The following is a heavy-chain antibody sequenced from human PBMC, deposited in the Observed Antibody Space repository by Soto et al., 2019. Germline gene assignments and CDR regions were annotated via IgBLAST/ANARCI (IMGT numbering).Heavy chain of an antibody. CDR3: ARVVTVVKSFHYWYFDL. D-gene: IGHD2-15*01. J-gene: IGHJ2*01. CDR1: RGTFSRYA. Sequence: QVQLVQSGAEVKKPGSSVKVSCKASRGTFSRYAISWVRQAPGQGLEWMGGIIPIFGTTNYAQKFQGRVTITADESTSTAYMELSSLRSEDTAVYYCARVVTVVKSFHYWYFDLWGRGTLVTVSS. V-gene: IGHV1-69*12. CDR2: IIPIFGTT.